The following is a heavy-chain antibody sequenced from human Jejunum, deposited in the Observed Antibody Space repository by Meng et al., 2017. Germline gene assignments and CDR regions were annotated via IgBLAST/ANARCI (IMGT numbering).Heavy chain of an antibody. CDR1: GGSVSSAAYY. V-gene: IGHV4-61*08. CDR2: IYYSGGT. J-gene: IGHJ4*02. D-gene: IGHD6-6*01. CDR3: AHSSSSSSFGFDY. Sequence: QLRGQESGPGLVRLSGTLSLTCTVSGGSVSSAAYYWNWIRQPPGKGLEWIGYIYYSGGTTYSPSLNSRVTISIDTAKNQVSLKVSSVTAADTAVYYCAHSSSSSSFGFDYWGQGTLVTVSS.